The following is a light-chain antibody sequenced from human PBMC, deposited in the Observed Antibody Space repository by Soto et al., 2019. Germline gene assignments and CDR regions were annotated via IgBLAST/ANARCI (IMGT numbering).Light chain of an antibody. CDR3: QLYNSYPWT. CDR1: QIINTW. Sequence: DMQMTQSPSTLSASIGDRVTITCRASQIINTWLAWYQQKPGKAPNLLIYHASNLETGVPSRFSGSAFGTEFTLTISSLQPDDFATDYCQLYNSYPWTFGQGTKVDIK. J-gene: IGKJ1*01. CDR2: HAS. V-gene: IGKV1-5*01.